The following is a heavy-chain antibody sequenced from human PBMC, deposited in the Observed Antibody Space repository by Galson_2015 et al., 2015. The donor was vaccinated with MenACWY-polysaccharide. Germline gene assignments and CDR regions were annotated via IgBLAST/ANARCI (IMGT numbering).Heavy chain of an antibody. V-gene: IGHV1-46*01. CDR3: ARVPSIDYFHGMDV. CDR2: INPSGGST. CDR1: GYTFTNYH. Sequence: SVKVSCKASGYTFTNYHMHWVRQAPGQGLEWMGMINPSGGSTTYAQRFQGRVTMTRDTPTSTVYMEMSSLRPEDTAVYYCARVPSIDYFHGMDVSGQGTTVTVSS. J-gene: IGHJ6*02.